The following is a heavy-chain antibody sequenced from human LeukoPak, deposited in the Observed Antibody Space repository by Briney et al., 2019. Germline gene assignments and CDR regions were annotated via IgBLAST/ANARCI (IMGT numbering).Heavy chain of an antibody. V-gene: IGHV1-8*01. CDR1: GYTFTSYD. CDR2: MHPNSGNT. J-gene: IGHJ4*02. D-gene: IGHD5-18*01. Sequence: ASVKVSCKASGYTFTSYDINWVRQATGQGLEWMAWMHPNSGNTGYAQKFQGRVTMTRDTSISTAYMELSSLRSEDTAVYYCARVHTMVTRSSFGYWGQGTLVTVSS. CDR3: ARVHTMVTRSSFGY.